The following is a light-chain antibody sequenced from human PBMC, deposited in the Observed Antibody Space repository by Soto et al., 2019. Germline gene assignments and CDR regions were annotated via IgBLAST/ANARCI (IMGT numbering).Light chain of an antibody. CDR2: AAS. J-gene: IGKJ3*01. CDR1: QGISSY. CDR3: QHYYSYPFT. Sequence: AIRMTQSPSSFSASTGDRVTITCRASQGISSYLAWYQQKPGKAPKLLIYAASTLQSGVPSRFSGSGSGTDFTLTISCLQSEDFAPYYAQHYYSYPFTFGPGTKVDIK. V-gene: IGKV1-8*01.